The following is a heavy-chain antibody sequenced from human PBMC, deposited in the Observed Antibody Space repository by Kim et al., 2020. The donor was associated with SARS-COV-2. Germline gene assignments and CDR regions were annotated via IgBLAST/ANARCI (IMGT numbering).Heavy chain of an antibody. V-gene: IGHV5-51*01. CDR3: ARQGRVVGYYYGMDV. J-gene: IGHJ6*02. Sequence: GESLKISCKGSGYSFTSYWIGWVRQMPGKGLEWMGIIYPGDSDTRYSPSFQGQVTISADKSISTAYLQWSSLKAWDTAMYYCARQGRVVGYYYGMDVWGQGTTVTVSS. CDR1: GYSFTSYW. CDR2: IYPGDSDT. D-gene: IGHD2-15*01.